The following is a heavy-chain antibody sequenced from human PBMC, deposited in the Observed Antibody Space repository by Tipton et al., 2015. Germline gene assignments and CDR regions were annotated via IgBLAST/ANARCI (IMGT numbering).Heavy chain of an antibody. CDR1: DGSISDDY. Sequence: TLSLTCTVSDGSISDDYWNWIRQPPGKGLEWIGYISYTDTTHYNPSLKSRVTISLDSSKNQFSLTLNSVTAADTAVYYCARDLEHGMDVWGQGTTVTVSS. CDR2: ISYTDTT. CDR3: ARDLEHGMDV. J-gene: IGHJ6*02. V-gene: IGHV4-59*01. D-gene: IGHD5-24*01.